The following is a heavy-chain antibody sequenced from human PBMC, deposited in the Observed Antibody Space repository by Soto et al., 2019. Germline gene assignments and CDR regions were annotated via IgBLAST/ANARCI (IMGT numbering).Heavy chain of an antibody. CDR2: ISAYNGNT. CDR3: ARVPAITMVRGVPPPSDSFPHSRTFDY. CDR1: GYTFTSYG. J-gene: IGHJ4*02. D-gene: IGHD3-10*01. V-gene: IGHV1-18*01. Sequence: GASVKVSCKASGYTFTSYGISWVRQAPGQGLEWMGWISAYNGNTNYAQKLQGRVTMTTDTSTSTAYMELRSLRSDDTAVYYCARVPAITMVRGVPPPSDSFPHSRTFDYWGQGTLVTVSS.